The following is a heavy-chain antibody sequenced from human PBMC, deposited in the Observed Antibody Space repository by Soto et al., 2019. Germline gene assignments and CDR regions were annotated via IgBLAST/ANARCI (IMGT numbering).Heavy chain of an antibody. Sequence: EVQLLESGGGLVQPGGSLRLSCAASGFTFSSYAMSWVRQAPGKGLEWVSAISGSGGSTYYADSVKGRFTISRDNSKNTLYLQMNGLRAEDTAVYYCAKDGNPIPYLTGYYRLGWFDTWGQGTLVTVSS. CDR3: AKDGNPIPYLTGYYRLGWFDT. CDR2: ISGSGGST. CDR1: GFTFSSYA. J-gene: IGHJ5*02. D-gene: IGHD3-9*01. V-gene: IGHV3-23*01.